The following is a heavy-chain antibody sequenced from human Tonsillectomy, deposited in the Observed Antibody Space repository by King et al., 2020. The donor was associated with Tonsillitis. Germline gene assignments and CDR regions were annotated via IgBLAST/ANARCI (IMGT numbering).Heavy chain of an antibody. V-gene: IGHV1-46*01. D-gene: IGHD2-21*02. Sequence: VQLVESGAEVKTPGASVKVSCKASGYTFTTYYIHWVRQAPGQGLEWMGIINSSGGSTSYAEKFQGRVTMTRDTSTSTVYMELRSLKSEDTAMYYCARGVLVTAKDFDYWGQGTLVTVSS. CDR3: ARGVLVTAKDFDY. J-gene: IGHJ4*02. CDR1: GYTFTTYY. CDR2: INSSGGST.